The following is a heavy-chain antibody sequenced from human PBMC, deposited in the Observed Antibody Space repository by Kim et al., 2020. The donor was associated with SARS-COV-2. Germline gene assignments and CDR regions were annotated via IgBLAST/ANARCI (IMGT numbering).Heavy chain of an antibody. D-gene: IGHD6-19*01. CDR3: ATHWHYSGSGWYTGDDAFDI. V-gene: IGHV3-23*01. Sequence: RFTISRDNSKNTLYLQMNSLRAEDTAVYYCATHWHYSGSGWYTGDDAFDIWGQGTMVTVSS. J-gene: IGHJ3*02.